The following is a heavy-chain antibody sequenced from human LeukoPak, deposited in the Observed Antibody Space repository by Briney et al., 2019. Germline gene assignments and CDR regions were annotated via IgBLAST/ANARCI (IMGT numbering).Heavy chain of an antibody. CDR3: VKDSGGYSSSSFGS. J-gene: IGHJ4*02. D-gene: IGHD6-13*01. CDR1: GFTFDDYA. Sequence: GGSLRLSCAASGFTFDDYAMHWVRQAPGKGLEWVAAISGSGGSTYYADSVKGRFTISRDNSENTLYLQMNSLRAEDTAVYYCVKDSGGYSSSSFGSWGQGTLVTVSS. V-gene: IGHV3-23*01. CDR2: ISGSGGST.